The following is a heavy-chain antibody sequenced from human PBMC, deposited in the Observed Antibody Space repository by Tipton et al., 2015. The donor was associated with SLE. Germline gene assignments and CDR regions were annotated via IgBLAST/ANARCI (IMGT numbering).Heavy chain of an antibody. J-gene: IGHJ4*02. CDR2: IYYSGST. V-gene: IGHV4-39*07. Sequence: LRLSCTVSGGSISSSSYYWGWIRQPPGKGLEWIGSIYYSGSTYYNPSLKSRVTISVDTSKNQFSLKLSSVTAADTAVYYCARDFWSGYGSFDSWGQGTLVTVSP. CDR1: GGSISSSSYY. CDR3: ARDFWSGYGSFDS. D-gene: IGHD3-3*01.